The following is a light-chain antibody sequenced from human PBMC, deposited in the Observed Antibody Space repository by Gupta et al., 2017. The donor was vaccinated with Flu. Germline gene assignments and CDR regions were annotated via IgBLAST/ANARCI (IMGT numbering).Light chain of an antibody. Sequence: QSVLTQPPSASGTPGQTVTISCSGSSSNSGNNNVYWYQHLTGTAPKVVIYRNHQRPSGVPDRIPCSKSGTSASLAISGLRSEDEADDYCASRDDSMSGWVFGGGTKLTVL. CDR2: RNH. CDR3: ASRDDSMSGWV. J-gene: IGLJ3*02. V-gene: IGLV1-47*01. CDR1: SSNSGNNN.